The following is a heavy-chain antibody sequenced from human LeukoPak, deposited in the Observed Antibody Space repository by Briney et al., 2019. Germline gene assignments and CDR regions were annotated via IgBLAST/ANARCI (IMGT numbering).Heavy chain of an antibody. CDR2: TYTSGST. V-gene: IGHV4-61*02. CDR3: ARTPGASSYNCSGGSCYSGRYYYYYMDV. Sequence: SETLSLTCTVSGGSISSGSYYWSWIRQPAGKGLEGIGRTYTSGSTNYNPALKSRVTISVDTSKNQFSLKLSSVTAADTAVYYCARTPGASSYNCSGGSCYSGRYYYYYMDVWGKGTTVTVSS. D-gene: IGHD2-15*01. J-gene: IGHJ6*03. CDR1: GGSISSGSYY.